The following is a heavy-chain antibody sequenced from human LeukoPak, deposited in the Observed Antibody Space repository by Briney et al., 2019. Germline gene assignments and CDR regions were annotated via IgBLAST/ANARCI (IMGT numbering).Heavy chain of an antibody. D-gene: IGHD3-3*01. Sequence: SQTLSLTCTVSGGPIITGGYYWSWIRQPPGKGLEWIGYIYQDGSTFYNPSLKSRVTISVDKSKNELSLKLTSVTAADTAVYYCARGGSQTPYDFWSGSDYWGQGTLVTVSS. J-gene: IGHJ4*02. CDR1: GGPIITGGYY. CDR2: IYQDGST. V-gene: IGHV4-30-2*01. CDR3: ARGGSQTPYDFWSGSDY.